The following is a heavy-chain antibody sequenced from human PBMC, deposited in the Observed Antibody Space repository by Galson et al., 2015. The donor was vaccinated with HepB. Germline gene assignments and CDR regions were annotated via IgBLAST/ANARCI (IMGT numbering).Heavy chain of an antibody. J-gene: IGHJ6*02. CDR1: GFTFSSYS. V-gene: IGHV3-48*01. D-gene: IGHD2-2*01. CDR2: ISSSSSTI. Sequence: SLRLSCAASGFTFSSYSMNWVRQAPGKGLEWVSYISSSSSTIYYADSVKGRFTISRDNSKNTLYLQMNSLRAEDTAVYYCARDRDIVIVPAADGMDAWGQGTTVTVSS. CDR3: ARDRDIVIVPAADGMDA.